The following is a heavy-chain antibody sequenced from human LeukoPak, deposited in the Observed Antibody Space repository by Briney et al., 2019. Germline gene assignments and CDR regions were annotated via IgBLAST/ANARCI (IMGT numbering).Heavy chain of an antibody. CDR1: GYTFTSNY. CDR2: ISAYNGNT. V-gene: IGHV1-18*04. D-gene: IGHD2-2*01. CDR3: ARDQGYCSSTSCYPDWFDP. Sequence: ASVKVSCKASGYTFTSNYIHWVRQAPGQGLEWMGWISAYNGNTNYAQKLQDRVTMTTDTSTSTAYMELRSLRSDDTAVYYCARDQGYCSSTSCYPDWFDPWGQGTLVTVSS. J-gene: IGHJ5*02.